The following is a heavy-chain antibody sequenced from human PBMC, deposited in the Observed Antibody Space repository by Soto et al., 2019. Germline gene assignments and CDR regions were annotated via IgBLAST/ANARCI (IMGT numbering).Heavy chain of an antibody. CDR3: ARVPNSGSSNWFDP. V-gene: IGHV1-2*04. J-gene: IGHJ5*02. CDR1: GYTFTGYC. CDR2: INPNSDGT. D-gene: IGHD1-26*01. Sequence: GASVKVSCKASGYTFTGYCMHWVRQAPGQGLEWMGWINPNSDGTNYAQKFQGWVTMTRDTYISTAYMELSRLRSDDTAVYYCARVPNSGSSNWFDPWGQGTLVTVSS.